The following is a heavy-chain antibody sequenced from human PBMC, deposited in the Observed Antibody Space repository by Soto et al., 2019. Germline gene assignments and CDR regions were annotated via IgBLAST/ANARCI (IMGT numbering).Heavy chain of an antibody. J-gene: IGHJ4*02. D-gene: IGHD5-12*01. CDR1: GYTFTNYA. CDR3: ASVSGYYLPDY. CDR2: INAGNGNT. V-gene: IGHV1-3*05. Sequence: QVQLVQSGAEEKKPGASVKVSCKASGYTFTNYATHWVRQTPGQRPEWMGWINAGNGNTKYSQKFQGRVTITRDTSASTAYMELSSLSNANTAVYHCASVSGYYLPDYWGQGTLVTVSS.